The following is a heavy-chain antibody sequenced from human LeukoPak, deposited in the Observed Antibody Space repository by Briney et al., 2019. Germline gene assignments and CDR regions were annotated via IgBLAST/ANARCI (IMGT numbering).Heavy chain of an antibody. CDR2: ISSSSSYI. CDR3: ARGGLLWFGESPYYFDY. D-gene: IGHD3-10*01. J-gene: IGHJ4*02. CDR1: GFTFSSYS. Sequence: GGSLRLSCAASGFTFSSYSMNWVRQAPGKGLEWVSSISSSSSYIYYADSVKGRFTISRDNAKNSLYLQMNSLRAEDTAVYYCARGGLLWFGESPYYFDYWGQGTLVTVSS. V-gene: IGHV3-21*01.